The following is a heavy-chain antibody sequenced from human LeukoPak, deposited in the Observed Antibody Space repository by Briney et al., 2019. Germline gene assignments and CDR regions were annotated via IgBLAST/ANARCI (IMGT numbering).Heavy chain of an antibody. D-gene: IGHD2-2*01. V-gene: IGHV3-21*01. J-gene: IGHJ5*02. Sequence: GGSLRLSCAASGFTISTYSMIWGRQAAGKGLEWVSSISSSSSYIYYADSVKGRFTISRDNAKNSLYLQMNSLRAEDTAVYYCARGTRVCSATSCYPFDPWGQGTLVTVSS. CDR1: GFTISTYS. CDR3: ARGTRVCSATSCYPFDP. CDR2: ISSSSSYI.